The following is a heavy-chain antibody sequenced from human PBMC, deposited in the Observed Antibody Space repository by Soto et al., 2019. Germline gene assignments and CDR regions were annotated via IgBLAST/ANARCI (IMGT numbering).Heavy chain of an antibody. V-gene: IGHV5-51*01. D-gene: IGHD3-22*01. CDR1: AYSFTNYW. CDR3: ARQIYDSDTGPNFQYYFDS. J-gene: IGHJ4*02. CDR2: IYPGDSDI. Sequence: PGESLKISCNGSAYSFTNYWIGWVRQMPGKGLEWMGSIYPGDSDIKYSPSFQSQVTISADKSITTVFLQWSSLRASDTAMYYCARQIYDSDTGPNFQYYFDSWGQGTPVTVSS.